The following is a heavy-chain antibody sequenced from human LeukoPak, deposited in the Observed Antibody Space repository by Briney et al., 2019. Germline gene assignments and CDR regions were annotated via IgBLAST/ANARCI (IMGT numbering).Heavy chain of an antibody. V-gene: IGHV3-9*03. CDR3: AKDIGYYYDSSGYYDY. Sequence: PGGSLRLSCAASGFTFDDYAMHWVRQAPGKGLEWVSGISWNSGSIGYADSVKGRFTISRDNAKNSLYLQMNSLGAEDMALYYCAKDIGYYYDSSGYYDYWGRGTLVTVSS. CDR1: GFTFDDYA. CDR2: ISWNSGSI. D-gene: IGHD3-22*01. J-gene: IGHJ4*02.